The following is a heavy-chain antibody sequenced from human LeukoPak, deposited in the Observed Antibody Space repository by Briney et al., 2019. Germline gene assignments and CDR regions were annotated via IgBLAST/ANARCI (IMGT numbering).Heavy chain of an antibody. D-gene: IGHD1-1*01. Sequence: ASVKVSCKASGGTFSSYAISWVRQAPGQGLEWMGGIIPIFGTANYAQKFQGRVTITANESTSTAYMELSSLRSEDTAVYYCARVPQLDPGALYYYYYMDVWGKGTTVTVSS. V-gene: IGHV1-69*13. CDR3: ARVPQLDPGALYYYYYMDV. J-gene: IGHJ6*03. CDR2: IIPIFGTA. CDR1: GGTFSSYA.